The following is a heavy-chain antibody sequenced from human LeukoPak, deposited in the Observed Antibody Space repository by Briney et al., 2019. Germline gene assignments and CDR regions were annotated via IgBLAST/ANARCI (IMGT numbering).Heavy chain of an antibody. CDR2: INHSGST. CDR1: GGSFSGYY. CDR3: ARLWFGEDY. V-gene: IGHV4-34*01. D-gene: IGHD3-10*01. J-gene: IGHJ4*02. Sequence: SETLSLTCAVYGGSFSGYYWSWIRQPPGKGLEWIGEINHSGSTNYNPSLKSRVTISVDTSKNQFSLKLSSVTAADTAVYYCARLWFGEDYWGQGTLVTVSS.